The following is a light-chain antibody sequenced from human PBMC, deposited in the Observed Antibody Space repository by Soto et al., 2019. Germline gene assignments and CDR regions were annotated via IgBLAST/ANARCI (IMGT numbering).Light chain of an antibody. CDR1: RSNIGSNT. V-gene: IGLV1-44*01. J-gene: IGLJ2*01. CDR3: AAWDGSLNGPV. CDR2: SNY. Sequence: QSVLTQPPSASGTPGQRVTISCSGSRSNIGSNTVNWYQQLPGTAPKLLLYSNYHRPSGVPDRFSGSKSGTSASLAISGLQSEDEADYYCAAWDGSLNGPVFGGGTKLTVL.